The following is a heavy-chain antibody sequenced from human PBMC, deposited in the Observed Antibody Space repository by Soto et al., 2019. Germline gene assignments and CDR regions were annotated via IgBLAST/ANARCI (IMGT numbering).Heavy chain of an antibody. CDR2: IIPIFGTA. CDR1: GGTFSSYA. D-gene: IGHD5-12*01. CDR3: ARGVDIVATSTYYYYGMDV. J-gene: IGHJ6*02. Sequence: QVQLVQSGAEVKKPGSSVKVSCKASGGTFSSYAIRWVRQAPGQGLEWMGGIIPIFGTANYAQKFQGRVTITADKSTSTDYMELSSLSSEDTAVYYCARGVDIVATSTYYYYGMDVWGQGTTVTVSS. V-gene: IGHV1-69*06.